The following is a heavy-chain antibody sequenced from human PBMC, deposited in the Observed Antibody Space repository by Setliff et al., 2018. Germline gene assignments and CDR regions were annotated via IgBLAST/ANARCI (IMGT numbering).Heavy chain of an antibody. D-gene: IGHD2-8*01. Sequence: GASVKVSCKASGYTFSNYGITWVRQAPGQGLEWMGWISAYSSNTKYAPQFQDRVIMTTDTSTNTAYLDLRSLRSDDTAVYYCERLVRYCTATACQRTSGDDLWGQGTLVTVSS. J-gene: IGHJ5*02. CDR3: ERLVRYCTATACQRTSGDDL. CDR2: ISAYSSNT. V-gene: IGHV1-18*04. CDR1: GYTFSNYG.